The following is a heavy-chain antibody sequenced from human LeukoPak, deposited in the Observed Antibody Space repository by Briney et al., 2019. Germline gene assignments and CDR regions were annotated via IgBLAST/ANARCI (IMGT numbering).Heavy chain of an antibody. Sequence: GGSLRLSCAASGFTFGNYAMSWVRQAPGKGLEWVSAISGSGGSTYYADSVKGRFTISRDNSKNTLYLQMNSLRAEDTAVYYCAKDGEYGGYAHWGQGTLVTVSS. J-gene: IGHJ4*02. CDR1: GFTFGNYA. CDR2: ISGSGGST. V-gene: IGHV3-23*01. D-gene: IGHD5-12*01. CDR3: AKDGEYGGYAH.